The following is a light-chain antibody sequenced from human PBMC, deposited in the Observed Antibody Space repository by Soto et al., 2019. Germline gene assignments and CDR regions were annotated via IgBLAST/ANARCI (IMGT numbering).Light chain of an antibody. CDR1: QSVLYSSNNKNY. V-gene: IGKV4-1*01. Sequence: DIVMTQSPDSLAVSLGERATINCKSSQSVLYSSNNKNYLAWYQQKPGQPPKLLIYWASTRESGVPDRFSGSGSGTDFSLTISSLQAEDVAVYYCHHYFSPPHTFGQGTKLEIK. CDR2: WAS. CDR3: HHYFSPPHT. J-gene: IGKJ2*01.